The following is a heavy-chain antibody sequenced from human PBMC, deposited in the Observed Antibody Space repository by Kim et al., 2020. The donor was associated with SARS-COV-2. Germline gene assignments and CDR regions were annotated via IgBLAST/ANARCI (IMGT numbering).Heavy chain of an antibody. CDR2: INHSGST. CDR3: ARWRRGMWELGYYFDY. Sequence: SETLSLTCAVYGGSFSGYYWSWIRQPPGKGLEWIGEINHSGSTNYNPSLKSRVTISVDTSKNQFSLKLSSVTAADTAVYYCARWRRGMWELGYYFDYWG. D-gene: IGHD1-26*01. CDR1: GGSFSGYY. V-gene: IGHV4-34*01. J-gene: IGHJ4*01.